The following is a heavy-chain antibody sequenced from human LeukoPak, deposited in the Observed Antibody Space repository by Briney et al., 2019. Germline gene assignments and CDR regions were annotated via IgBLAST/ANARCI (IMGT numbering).Heavy chain of an antibody. CDR1: GYSISSGYY. Sequence: SETLSLTCAVSGYSISSGYYWGWIRQPPGKGLEWIGSIYHSGSTYYNPSLKSRVTISVDTSKNQFSLKLSSVTAADTAVYCCARRMVNYVWGSYRYDAFDIWGQGTMVTVSS. CDR2: IYHSGST. J-gene: IGHJ3*02. CDR3: ARRMVNYVWGSYRYDAFDI. D-gene: IGHD3-16*02. V-gene: IGHV4-38-2*01.